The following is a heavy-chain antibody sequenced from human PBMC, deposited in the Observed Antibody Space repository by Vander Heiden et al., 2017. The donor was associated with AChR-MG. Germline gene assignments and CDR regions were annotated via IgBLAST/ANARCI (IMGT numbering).Heavy chain of an antibody. D-gene: IGHD5-12*01. CDR3: ARDPAGGWLQLSAAFDI. J-gene: IGHJ3*02. V-gene: IGHV1-69*01. CDR1: VGPFSRYA. Sequence: QVQLAQSGAVVKKPGSSFKVSCKASVGPFSRYAISWVRQAPGQGLEWMGGIIPIFGTANYAQKFQGRVTITADESTSTAYMELSSLRSEDTAVYYCARDPAGGWLQLSAAFDIWGQGTMVTVSS. CDR2: IIPIFGTA.